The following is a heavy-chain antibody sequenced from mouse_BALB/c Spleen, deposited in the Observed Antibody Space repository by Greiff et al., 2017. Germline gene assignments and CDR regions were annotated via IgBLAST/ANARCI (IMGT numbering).Heavy chain of an antibody. D-gene: IGHD1-1*01. CDR3: ARGLLRFYWYFDV. V-gene: IGHV3-2*02. Sequence: VQLQQSGPGLVKPSQSLSLTCTVTGYSITSDYAWNWIRQFPGNKLEWMGYISYSGSTSYNPSLKSRISITRDTSKNQFFLQLNSVTTEDTATYYCARGLLRFYWYFDVWGAGTTVTVSA. J-gene: IGHJ1*01. CDR1: GYSITSDYA. CDR2: ISYSGST.